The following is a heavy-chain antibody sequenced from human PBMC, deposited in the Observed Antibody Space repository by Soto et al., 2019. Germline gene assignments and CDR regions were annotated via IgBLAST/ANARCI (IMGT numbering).Heavy chain of an antibody. D-gene: IGHD5-12*01. Sequence: VQLVQSGAEVKKPGSSVKVSCKASGGTFSSYAISWVRQAPGQGLEWMGGIIPIFGTANYAQKFQGRVTITADESTSTAYMELSSLRSEDTAVYYCARSKRVGALDSGYDIDYWGQGTLVTVSS. CDR3: ARSKRVGALDSGYDIDY. CDR2: IIPIFGTA. J-gene: IGHJ4*02. CDR1: GGTFSSYA. V-gene: IGHV1-69*01.